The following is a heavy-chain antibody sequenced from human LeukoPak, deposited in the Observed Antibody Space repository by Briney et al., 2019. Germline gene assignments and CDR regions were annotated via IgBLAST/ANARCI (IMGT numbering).Heavy chain of an antibody. CDR3: ARLYCTGCVCRPPRIAAAIDY. D-gene: IGHD2-8*02. CDR2: INHSGST. J-gene: IGHJ4*02. V-gene: IGHV4-34*01. CDR1: GGSFSGYY. Sequence: SETLSLTCAVYGGSFSGYYWSWIRQPPGKGLEWVGEINHSGSTNYNPSLKSRVTISVDTSKNHFSLKLSSMTAAHTAVYYCARLYCTGCVCRPPRIAAAIDYWGQGTLVTVSS.